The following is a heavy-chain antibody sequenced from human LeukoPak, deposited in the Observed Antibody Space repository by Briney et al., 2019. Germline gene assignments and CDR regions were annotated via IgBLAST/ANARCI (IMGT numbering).Heavy chain of an antibody. V-gene: IGHV1-8*01. CDR1: GYTFTSYD. D-gene: IGHD2-15*01. CDR3: ARMSGGRIRWFDP. Sequence: ASVKVSCKASGYTFTSYDINWVRQATGQGLEWMGWMNLKRGNTGYAQKFQGRVTMTRNTSISTAYMELSRLRSKDTAVYYCARMSGGRIRWFDPWGQGTLVTVSS. J-gene: IGHJ5*02. CDR2: MNLKRGNT.